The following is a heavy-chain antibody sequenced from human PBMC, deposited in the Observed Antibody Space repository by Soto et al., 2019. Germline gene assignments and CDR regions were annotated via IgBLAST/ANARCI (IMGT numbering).Heavy chain of an antibody. CDR3: ASQTVAGSNALDY. CDR1: GFIVSSNY. CDR2: IYTGGST. D-gene: IGHD6-19*01. V-gene: IGHV3-53*04. J-gene: IGHJ4*02. Sequence: EVQLVESGGGLVLPGGSLRLSCVASGFIVSSNYMNWVRQAPGKGLEWVSVIYTGGSTYYADSVKGRFTISRHNSKNTLYLQMNSLRPEDTAVYYCASQTVAGSNALDYWGQGTLVTVSS.